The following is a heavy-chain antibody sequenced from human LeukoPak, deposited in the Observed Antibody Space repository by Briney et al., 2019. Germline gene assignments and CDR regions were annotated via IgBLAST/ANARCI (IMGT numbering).Heavy chain of an antibody. D-gene: IGHD2-2*01. CDR3: ARDLDCSSTSCYGRYYGMDV. Sequence: GGSLRLSCAASGFTFSSYSMNWVRQAPGKGLEWVAVISYDGSNKYYADSVKGRFTISRDNSKNTLYLQMNSLRAEDTAVYYCARDLDCSSTSCYGRYYGMDVWGQGTTVTVSS. V-gene: IGHV3-30*03. CDR1: GFTFSSYS. J-gene: IGHJ6*02. CDR2: ISYDGSNK.